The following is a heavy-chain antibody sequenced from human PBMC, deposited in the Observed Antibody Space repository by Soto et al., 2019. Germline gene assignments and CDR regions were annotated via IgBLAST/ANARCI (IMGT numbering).Heavy chain of an antibody. V-gene: IGHV4-31*03. CDR2: IYYSGST. J-gene: IGHJ4*02. Sequence: QVQLQESGPGLVKPSQTLSLTCTVSGGSISSGGYYWSWIRQHPGKGLEWIGYIYYSGSTYYNPSLKSRVTISVETYKNQFSLKLSSVTAADTAVYYCARGGYGDSSRFDYWGQGPLVTVSS. CDR1: GGSISSGGYY. D-gene: IGHD4-17*01. CDR3: ARGGYGDSSRFDY.